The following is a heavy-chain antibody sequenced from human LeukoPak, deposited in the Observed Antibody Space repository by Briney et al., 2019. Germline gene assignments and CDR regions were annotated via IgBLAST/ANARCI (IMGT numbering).Heavy chain of an antibody. CDR1: GYTFTSYD. J-gene: IGHJ4*02. Sequence: ASVKVSCKASGYTFTSYDINWVRQAAGQGLEWMGWKNPNTGNTGYAQKFQGRVTITTDTSINTAYMELSSLRSDDTAVYYCAREGLDSWGQGTLVTVSS. CDR2: KNPNTGNT. CDR3: AREGLDS. V-gene: IGHV1-8*03.